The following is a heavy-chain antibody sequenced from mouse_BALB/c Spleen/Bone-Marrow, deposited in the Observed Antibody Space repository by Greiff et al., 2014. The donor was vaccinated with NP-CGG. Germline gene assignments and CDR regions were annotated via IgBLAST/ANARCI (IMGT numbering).Heavy chain of an antibody. CDR1: GYTFSSYW. J-gene: IGHJ1*01. CDR3: ARGGVRGGYWYFDV. Sequence: VQLQQSGAELMKPGASVKISCKATGYTFSSYWIEWVKQRPGHGLEWIGEILPGSGSTNYNEKFKGKATFTADTSSNTAYMQLSRLTSEVSVVYFCARGGVRGGYWYFDVWGAGTTVTVSS. V-gene: IGHV1-9*01. D-gene: IGHD2-14*01. CDR2: ILPGSGST.